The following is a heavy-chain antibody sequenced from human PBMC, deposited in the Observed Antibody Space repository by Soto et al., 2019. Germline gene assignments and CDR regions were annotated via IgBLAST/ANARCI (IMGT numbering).Heavy chain of an antibody. V-gene: IGHV3-33*01. CDR2: IWYDGSNK. J-gene: IGHJ3*02. CDR3: ARAPTLPYYDFWSGYPTTIGAAFDI. D-gene: IGHD3-3*01. CDR1: GFTFSSYG. Sequence: PGGSLILSCAASGFTFSSYGMHWVRQAPGKGLEWVAVIWYDGSNKYYADSVKGRFTISRDNSKNTLYLQMNSLRAEDTAVYYCARAPTLPYYDFWSGYPTTIGAAFDIWGQGTMVTVSS.